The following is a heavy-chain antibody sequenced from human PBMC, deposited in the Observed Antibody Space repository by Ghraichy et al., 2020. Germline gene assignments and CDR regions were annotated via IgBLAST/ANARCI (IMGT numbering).Heavy chain of an antibody. J-gene: IGHJ4*02. D-gene: IGHD2-8*02. Sequence: GGSLRLSCEASAFTFSKFAMNWVRQAPGKGLEWVSAITGSGVSTYYADSVKGRFTISRDNSKNTLFLQMNDLTAEDTAVYYCAKGEDLVLVPTSIGLDYWGQGTLVTVSS. CDR3: AKGEDLVLVPTSIGLDY. CDR1: AFTFSKFA. V-gene: IGHV3-23*01. CDR2: ITGSGVST.